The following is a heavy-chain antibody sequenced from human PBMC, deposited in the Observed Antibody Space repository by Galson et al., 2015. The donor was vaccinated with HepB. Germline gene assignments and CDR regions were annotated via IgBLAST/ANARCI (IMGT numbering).Heavy chain of an antibody. V-gene: IGHV3-21*01. J-gene: IGHJ4*02. CDR1: GFTFSRFT. CDR3: ARQVGFTSGSYDY. Sequence: SLRLSCAASGFTFSRFTMNWVRHVPGKGLEWVSSFSLGSNFIYYSNSVKGRFTISRDNAKNSLFLQVSSLRVEDTAVYYCARQVGFTSGSYDYWGQGTLVTVSS. CDR2: FSLGSNFI. D-gene: IGHD1-26*01.